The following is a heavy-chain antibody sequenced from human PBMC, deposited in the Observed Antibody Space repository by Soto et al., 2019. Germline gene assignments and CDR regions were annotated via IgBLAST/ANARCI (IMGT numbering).Heavy chain of an antibody. V-gene: IGHV3-23*01. Sequence: EVQLLESGGGLVQPGGSLRLSCAASGFTFSSYAMSWVRQAPGKGLEWVSDISGSGGSTYYADSGKGRFTISRDNSKNTLYLSMNSLRATDTAVYYCATLRFLEWLFLDYYDGMDVWGQGTTVTVSS. CDR1: GFTFSSYA. D-gene: IGHD3-3*01. J-gene: IGHJ6*02. CDR2: ISGSGGST. CDR3: ATLRFLEWLFLDYYDGMDV.